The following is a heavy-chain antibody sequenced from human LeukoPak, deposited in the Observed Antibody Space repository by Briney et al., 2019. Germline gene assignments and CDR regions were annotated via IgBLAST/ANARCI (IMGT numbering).Heavy chain of an antibody. Sequence: TSETLSLTCTVSGGSISSYYWNWIRPPPGKGLEWIGYIFYSGNTKYNPSLRSRVSISVDTSKNQFSLKLSSVTAADTAVYYCARDFEVGEGLASRAVTFDIWGQGTLVTVSS. D-gene: IGHD3-3*01. CDR1: GGSISSYY. V-gene: IGHV4-59*01. CDR3: ARDFEVGEGLASRAVTFDI. J-gene: IGHJ3*02. CDR2: IFYSGNT.